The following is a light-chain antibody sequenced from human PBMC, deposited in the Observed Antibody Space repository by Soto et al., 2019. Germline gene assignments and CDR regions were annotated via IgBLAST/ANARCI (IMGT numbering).Light chain of an antibody. CDR2: EVS. J-gene: IGKJ1*01. CDR3: XQGTXXPPT. CDR1: QSVVYSNGNTY. V-gene: IGKV2-30*01. Sequence: DVVMTQSPLSRPGILGQPASISCRSSQSVVYSNGNTYLSWFHQRPGQSPRRLIYEVSRRDSGVPDRFSGAGSGTDFTLKISRVEAEDVGLYYXXQGTXXPPTCGQGTKGDIK.